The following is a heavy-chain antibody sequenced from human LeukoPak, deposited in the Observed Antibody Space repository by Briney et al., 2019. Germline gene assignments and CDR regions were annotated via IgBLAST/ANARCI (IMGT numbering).Heavy chain of an antibody. D-gene: IGHD6-19*01. CDR2: ISWNSGSI. V-gene: IGHV3-9*01. CDR1: GFTFDDYA. CDR3: AKESVAEYDFDY. Sequence: PGGSLRLSCAASGFTFDDYAMHWVRQAPGKGLEWVSGISWNSGSIGYADSVKGRFTISRDNAKNSLYLQMNSLRAEDTALYYCAKESVAEYDFDYWGQGTLVTVSS. J-gene: IGHJ4*02.